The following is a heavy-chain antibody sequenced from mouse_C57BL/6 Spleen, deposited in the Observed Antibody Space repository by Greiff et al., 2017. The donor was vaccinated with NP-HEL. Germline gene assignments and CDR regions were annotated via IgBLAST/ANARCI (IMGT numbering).Heavy chain of an antibody. CDR2: IYPSDSET. CDR3: ARSYDYDPSFDY. Sequence: VKLQQPGAELVRPGSSVKLSCKASGYTFTSYWMDWVKQRPGQGLEWIGNIYPSDSETHYNQKFKDKATLTVDKSSSTAYMQLSSLTSEDSAVYYCARSYDYDPSFDYWGQGTTLTVSS. CDR1: GYTFTSYW. V-gene: IGHV1-61*01. D-gene: IGHD2-4*01. J-gene: IGHJ2*01.